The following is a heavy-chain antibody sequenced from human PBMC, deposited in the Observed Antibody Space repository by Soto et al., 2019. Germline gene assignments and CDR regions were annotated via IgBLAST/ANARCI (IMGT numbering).Heavy chain of an antibody. V-gene: IGHV3-15*01. CDR2: IRNKTDGGTS. Sequence: PGGSLRLSCAASGFSFDKAWMSWVRLTPGRGLEWVGRIRNKTDGGTSDYPSSVRDRFTVSRDDSRSILYLQMNTLKTEDTAVYYCITDPYYDFWSGYHFDYWGQGALVTVSS. CDR1: GFSFDKAW. J-gene: IGHJ4*02. CDR3: ITDPYYDFWSGYHFDY. D-gene: IGHD3-3*01.